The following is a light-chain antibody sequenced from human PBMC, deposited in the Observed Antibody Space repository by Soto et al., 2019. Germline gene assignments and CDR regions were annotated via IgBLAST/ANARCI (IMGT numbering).Light chain of an antibody. CDR2: DAS. CDR3: QQYGSSPRT. Sequence: ENVLTQSPGTLSLSPGERATLSCRASQSVSSSYLAWYQQKPGQAPRLLIYDASSRATGIPDRSSGSGSGTDFTLTISRLEPEDLAVYFCQQYGSSPRTFAQGTKVDIK. J-gene: IGKJ1*01. CDR1: QSVSSSY. V-gene: IGKV3-20*01.